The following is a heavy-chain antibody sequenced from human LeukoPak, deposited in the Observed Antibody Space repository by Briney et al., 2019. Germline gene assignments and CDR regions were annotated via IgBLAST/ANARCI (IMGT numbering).Heavy chain of an antibody. D-gene: IGHD2-2*02. CDR3: ARGIIRTGPYHFDS. Sequence: SVKVSCKASGGTFSRYSVSWVRQAPGQGLEWMGGIIPLFGSANYTQKFQGRVTITTDESTTTAYMELSSLRSDNTAVYFCARGIIRTGPYHFDSWGQGTLVTV. CDR2: IIPLFGSA. CDR1: GGTFSRYS. J-gene: IGHJ4*02. V-gene: IGHV1-69*05.